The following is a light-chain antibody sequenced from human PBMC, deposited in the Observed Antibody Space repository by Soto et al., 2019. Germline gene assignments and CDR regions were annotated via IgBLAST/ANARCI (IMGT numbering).Light chain of an antibody. V-gene: IGKV1-33*01. CDR2: DAS. CDR3: QQYDST. Sequence: IQMTQSPSSLSASVGDRVTITCQASQDISNYLNWYQQKPGKAPKLLIYDASNLETGVPSRFSGSGSGTDFTFTISSLQPEDIATYYCQQYDSTFGQGTRLEIK. J-gene: IGKJ5*01. CDR1: QDISNY.